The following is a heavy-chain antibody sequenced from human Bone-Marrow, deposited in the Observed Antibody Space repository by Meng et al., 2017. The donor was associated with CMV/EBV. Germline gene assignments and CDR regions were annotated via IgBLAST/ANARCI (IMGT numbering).Heavy chain of an antibody. J-gene: IGHJ5*02. CDR3: ASARLAGNYNWFDP. CDR1: GGSVSSGSYY. D-gene: IGHD1-1*01. V-gene: IGHV4-61*01. Sequence: SETLSLTCTVSGGSVSSGSYYWSWIRQPPGKGLEWIGYIYYSGSTNYNPSLKSRVTISVDTSKNQFSLKLSSVTAADTAVYYCASARLAGNYNWFDPWGQGTLVTVSS. CDR2: IYYSGST.